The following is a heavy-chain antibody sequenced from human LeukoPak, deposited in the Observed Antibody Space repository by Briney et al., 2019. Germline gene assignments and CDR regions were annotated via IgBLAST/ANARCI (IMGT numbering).Heavy chain of an antibody. Sequence: ASVKVSCKASGYTFSGYYMHWVRQAPGQGLEWMGWINPSSGGTNYAQKFQGRVTMTRDTSISTAYMELSRLRSDDTAVYYCARDVGEYCSSVSCYASDYWGQGTLVTVSS. CDR3: ARDVGEYCSSVSCYASDY. J-gene: IGHJ4*02. CDR2: INPSSGGT. CDR1: GYTFSGYY. D-gene: IGHD2-2*01. V-gene: IGHV1-2*02.